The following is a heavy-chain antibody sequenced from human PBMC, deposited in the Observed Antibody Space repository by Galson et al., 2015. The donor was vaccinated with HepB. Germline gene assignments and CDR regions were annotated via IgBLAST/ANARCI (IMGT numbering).Heavy chain of an antibody. D-gene: IGHD1-7*01. CDR2: IYSGGST. Sequence: SLRLSCAASGFTVSSNYMSWVRQAPGKGLEWVSVIYSGGSTYYADSVKGRFTISRHNSKNTLYLQMNSLRAEDTAVYYCARARGTTESDDAFDIWGQGTMVTVSS. V-gene: IGHV3-53*04. CDR3: ARARGTTESDDAFDI. CDR1: GFTVSSNY. J-gene: IGHJ3*02.